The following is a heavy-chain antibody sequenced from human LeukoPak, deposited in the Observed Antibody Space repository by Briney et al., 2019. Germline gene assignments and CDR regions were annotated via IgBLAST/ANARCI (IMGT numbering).Heavy chain of an antibody. J-gene: IGHJ4*02. CDR2: FYYTGST. V-gene: IGHV4-39*07. D-gene: IGHD3-22*01. CDR1: GGSIGTSTYY. Sequence: SSETLSLTCTVSGGSIGTSTYYWGWIRQPPGKGLEWIGSFYYTGSTYYNPSLKSRVTISVDASKNQFSLKLSSVTAADTAVYYCARGGYYYDSSGFSPLDYWGQGTLVTVSS. CDR3: ARGGYYYDSSGFSPLDY.